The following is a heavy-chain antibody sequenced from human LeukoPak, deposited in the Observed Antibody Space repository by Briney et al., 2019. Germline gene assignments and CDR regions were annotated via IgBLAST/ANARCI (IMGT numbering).Heavy chain of an antibody. Sequence: SEALSLTCTVSGGSISSSSYYWGWIRQPPGKGLEWIGSIYYSGSTYYNPSLKSRVTISVDTSKNQFSLKLSSVTAADMAVYYCASRGTYYYGSGSYYFDYWGQGTLVTVSS. D-gene: IGHD3-10*01. V-gene: IGHV4-39*01. CDR3: ASRGTYYYGSGSYYFDY. CDR1: GGSISSSSYY. CDR2: IYYSGST. J-gene: IGHJ4*02.